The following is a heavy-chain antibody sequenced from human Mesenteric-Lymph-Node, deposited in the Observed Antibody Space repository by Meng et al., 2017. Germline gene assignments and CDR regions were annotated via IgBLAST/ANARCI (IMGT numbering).Heavy chain of an antibody. CDR1: GFTFSNYA. D-gene: IGHD3-22*01. V-gene: IGHV3-30*01. Sequence: GGSLRLSCAASGFTFSNYAMHWVRQAPGKGLEWVALISSDDSGKFYADSVKGRFTISRDNSKNTLYLQMNSLRAEDTAVYYCATEGFVVITWGIDYWGQGTLVTVSS. J-gene: IGHJ4*02. CDR2: ISSDDSGK. CDR3: ATEGFVVITWGIDY.